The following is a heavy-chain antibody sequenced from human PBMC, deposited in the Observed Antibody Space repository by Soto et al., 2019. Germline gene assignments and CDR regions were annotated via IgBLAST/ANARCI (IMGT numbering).Heavy chain of an antibody. D-gene: IGHD1-26*01. CDR2: ISGSGTTI. CDR3: ARDGRYKTPYDGFDT. V-gene: IGHV3-11*01. J-gene: IGHJ3*02. Sequence: AQVVESGGGLVKPGGSLRLSCATSGINFSDHFMAWIRLSPGKGLEWIAYISGSGTTIYYADSVRGGFTISRDNANDSLYLQMNSLRAEDTAVYYCARDGRYKTPYDGFDTWGQGTMVTVSS. CDR1: GINFSDHF.